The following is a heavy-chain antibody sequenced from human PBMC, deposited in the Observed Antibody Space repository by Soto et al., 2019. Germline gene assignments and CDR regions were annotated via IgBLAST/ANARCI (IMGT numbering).Heavy chain of an antibody. V-gene: IGHV3-23*01. J-gene: IGHJ5*02. CDR1: GFTFSRYA. Sequence: GWSLRLSCTAPGFTFSRYAMSWVRQAPGKGLEWVSTISNSGSSSYSADSVKGRFTISRDNSKNTLYLQMHSLRGEDTALYHCAKGLVAVSGLQWFDPWGQGTLVTVS. CDR3: AKGLVAVSGLQWFDP. CDR2: ISNSGSSS. D-gene: IGHD2-21*02.